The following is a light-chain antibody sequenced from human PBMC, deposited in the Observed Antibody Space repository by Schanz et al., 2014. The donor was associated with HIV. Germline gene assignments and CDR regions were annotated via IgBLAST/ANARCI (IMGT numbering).Light chain of an antibody. J-gene: IGKJ4*02. V-gene: IGKV3-20*01. CDR2: GAS. Sequence: EIVLTQSPATLSLSPGERATLSCRASQSIRASDLAWYQQKLGQAPRLLIYGASSRATGIPDRFSGSGSGTDFTLTISRLEPEDFAVYYCHHYGDSRGTFGGGTEVDI. CDR1: QSIRASD. CDR3: HHYGDSRGT.